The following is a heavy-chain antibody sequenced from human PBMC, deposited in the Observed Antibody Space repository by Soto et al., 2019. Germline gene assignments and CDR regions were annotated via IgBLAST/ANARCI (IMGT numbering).Heavy chain of an antibody. CDR3: AKDRVRLGVLSLLGYFHY. Sequence: QVQLEESGGGVVQPGRSLRLSCAASGFSFSRHTMNWIRQAPGKGLEWVASISYDGSNKYYADSVKGRFTISRDNSKNTMSVQMDSLRAEDTAVYYCAKDRVRLGVLSLLGYFHYSGQGTLVTVSS. CDR1: GFSFSRHT. D-gene: IGHD3-16*02. V-gene: IGHV3-30*04. CDR2: ISYDGSNK. J-gene: IGHJ4*02.